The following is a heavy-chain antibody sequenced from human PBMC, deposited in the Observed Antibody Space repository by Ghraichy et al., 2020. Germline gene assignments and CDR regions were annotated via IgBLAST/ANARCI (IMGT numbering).Heavy chain of an antibody. V-gene: IGHV3-23*01. J-gene: IGHJ2*01. CDR2: ISGSGGSI. Sequence: GESLNISCAVSGLTFSNFAMAWVRQAPGKGLEWVSTISGSGGSIWYADSGKGRFIISRDNSRSTFYLQMNSLRAEDTAVYYCAKGKGSGSYVNWSFNIWGRGTPVTGSP. CDR1: GLTFSNFA. D-gene: IGHD1-26*01. CDR3: AKGKGSGSYVNWSFNI.